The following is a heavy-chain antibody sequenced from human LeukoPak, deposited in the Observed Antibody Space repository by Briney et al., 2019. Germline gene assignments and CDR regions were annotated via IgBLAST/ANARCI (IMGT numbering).Heavy chain of an antibody. CDR3: ARRCSGYDELDY. D-gene: IGHD5-12*01. CDR1: GYTFTSYD. V-gene: IGHV1-8*01. CDR2: MNPNSGNT. Sequence: ASVKVSCKASGYTFTSYDINWVRQATGHGLEWMGWMNPNSGNTGYAQKFQGRVTMTRNTSISTAYMELSSLRSEDTAAYYCARRCSGYDELDYWGQGTLVTVSS. J-gene: IGHJ4*02.